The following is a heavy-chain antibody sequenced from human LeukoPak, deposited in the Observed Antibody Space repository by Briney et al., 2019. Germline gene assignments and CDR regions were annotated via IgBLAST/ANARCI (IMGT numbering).Heavy chain of an antibody. V-gene: IGHV4-59*01. D-gene: IGHD1-26*01. CDR1: GGSISSYY. CDR3: ARYMWGLLDAFDI. J-gene: IGHJ3*02. CDR2: IYYSGST. Sequence: KPSETLSLTCTVSGGSISSYYWSWIREPPGKGLEWIGYIYYSGSTNYNPSLKSRVTISVDTSKNQFSLKLSSVTAADTAVYYCARYMWGLLDAFDIWGQGTMVTVSS.